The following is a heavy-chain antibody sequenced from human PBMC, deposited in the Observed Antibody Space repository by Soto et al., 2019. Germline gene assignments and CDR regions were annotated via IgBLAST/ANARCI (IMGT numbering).Heavy chain of an antibody. Sequence: QVQLVESGGGVVQPGRSLRLSCAASGFNFNNYNLHWVRQAPGKGLEWVAVVSYEGNNKYYGEFVKGRFTISKDESKTTVYLQMTNLRSEDTAKYYCARAGSIACQPYSCLYYGMDVWGLGTTVTVSS. V-gene: IGHV3-30*03. CDR3: ARAGSIACQPYSCLYYGMDV. D-gene: IGHD2-2*01. CDR1: GFNFNNYN. CDR2: VSYEGNNK. J-gene: IGHJ6*02.